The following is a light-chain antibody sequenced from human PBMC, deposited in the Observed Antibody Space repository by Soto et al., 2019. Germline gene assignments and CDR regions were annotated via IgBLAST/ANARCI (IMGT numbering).Light chain of an antibody. CDR3: SSYTITNILSYV. CDR2: EVS. J-gene: IGLJ1*01. CDR1: SSDVGGYNY. V-gene: IGLV2-14*01. Sequence: QSALTQPASVSGSPGQSITISCTGTSSDVGGYNYVSWYQQHPGKAPKLVIYEVSNRPSGVSNRFSGSKSGNTASLTISGLQAEDEADYYCSSYTITNILSYVFGTGTKVTVL.